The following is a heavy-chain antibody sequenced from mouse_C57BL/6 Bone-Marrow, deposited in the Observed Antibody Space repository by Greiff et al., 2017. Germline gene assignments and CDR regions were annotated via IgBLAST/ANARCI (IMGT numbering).Heavy chain of an antibody. CDR2: IWRGGST. V-gene: IGHV2-5*01. Sequence: QVQLKESGPGLVQPSQSLSITCTVSGFSLTSYGVHWVRQSPGKGLEWLGVIWRGGSTDYNAAFMFRLSITKENSKSQVFFKMNSLQADDTAIYCCAKEVDGYWYFDDWGTGTTVTVSS. J-gene: IGHJ1*03. D-gene: IGHD1-1*02. CDR1: GFSLTSYG. CDR3: AKEVDGYWYFDD.